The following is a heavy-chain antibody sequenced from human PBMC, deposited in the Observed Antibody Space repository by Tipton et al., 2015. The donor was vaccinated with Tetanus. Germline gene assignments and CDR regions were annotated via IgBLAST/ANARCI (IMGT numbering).Heavy chain of an antibody. CDR1: GFKFGDFY. V-gene: IGHV4-34*08. CDR3: VTVNFPNYYHYGMDV. Sequence: LRLSCAASGFKFGDFYMSRIRQAPGKGLEWIGEINHSGNTNHNPSLKSRVTLSVDTSKNQFSLKLNSVTAADTAMYYCVTVNFPNYYHYGMDVWGQGTTVTVSS. D-gene: IGHD1-1*01. CDR2: INHSGNT. J-gene: IGHJ6*02.